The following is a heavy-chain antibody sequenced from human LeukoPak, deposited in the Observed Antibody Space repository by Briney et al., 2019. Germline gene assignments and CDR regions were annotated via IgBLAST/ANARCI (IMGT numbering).Heavy chain of an antibody. Sequence: GESLKLSCAASGFTFSGSAMHWVRQASGKGLEWVGRIRSKANSYATAYAASGKGRFTISRDDSKNTAYLQMTSMKTEDTAVYYCTSDIVVVPAATKADYWGQGTLVTVSS. V-gene: IGHV3-73*01. J-gene: IGHJ4*02. D-gene: IGHD2-2*01. CDR2: IRSKANSYAT. CDR3: TSDIVVVPAATKADY. CDR1: GFTFSGSA.